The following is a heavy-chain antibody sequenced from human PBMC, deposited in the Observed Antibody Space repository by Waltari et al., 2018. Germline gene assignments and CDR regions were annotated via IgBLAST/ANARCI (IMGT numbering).Heavy chain of an antibody. J-gene: IGHJ4*02. V-gene: IGHV3-15*01. CDR3: VRESYGNDI. Sequence: QLVQSGGGLVRPGESLSLSCVGSGYPFHGAWMSWVRQAPAKGLEWVGRIKREVDGGTAEYIESVKDRFTISRDDSKNTLYLQMNSLKSEDSAVYFCVRESYGNDIWGQGTLVTVSS. CDR2: IKREVDGGTA. D-gene: IGHD4-17*01. CDR1: GYPFHGAW.